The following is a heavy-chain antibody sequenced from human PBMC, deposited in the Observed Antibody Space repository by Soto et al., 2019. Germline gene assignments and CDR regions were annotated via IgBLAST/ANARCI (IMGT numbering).Heavy chain of an antibody. Sequence: PGGSLRLSCAASGFTFSSYGMHWVRQAPGKGLEWVAVISYDGSNKYYADSVKGRFTISRDNSKNTLYLQMNSLRAEDTAVYYCARVQSSGPALDIWGQGTMVTVSS. V-gene: IGHV3-30*03. D-gene: IGHD6-19*01. CDR1: GFTFSSYG. J-gene: IGHJ3*02. CDR2: ISYDGSNK. CDR3: ARVQSSGPALDI.